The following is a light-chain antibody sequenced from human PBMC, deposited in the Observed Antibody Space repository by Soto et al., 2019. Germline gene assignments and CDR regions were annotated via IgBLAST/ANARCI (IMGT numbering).Light chain of an antibody. V-gene: IGKV3-20*01. J-gene: IGKJ4*01. CDR2: GVS. Sequence: EILMTQSPVTLSVSPGERATLSCRASQSVSSNLAWYQQKPGQAPSLLIYGVSSRATGVPDRFSGSGSGTDYTLTISRLEPEDFAVYYCQQYGNLPLTFGGGTKVDIK. CDR3: QQYGNLPLT. CDR1: QSVSSN.